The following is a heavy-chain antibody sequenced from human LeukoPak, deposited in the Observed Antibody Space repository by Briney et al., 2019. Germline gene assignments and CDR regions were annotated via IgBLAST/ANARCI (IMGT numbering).Heavy chain of an antibody. CDR2: ISAYNGNT. J-gene: IGHJ4*02. CDR1: GYTFISYG. Sequence: ASVKVSCKASGYTFISYGISWVRQAPGQGLEWMGWISAYNGNTNYAQKLQGRVTMTTDTSTSTAYMELRSLRSDDTAVYYCARDREYGGNAPAGGYWGQGTLVTVSS. V-gene: IGHV1-18*01. CDR3: ARDREYGGNAPAGGY. D-gene: IGHD4-23*01.